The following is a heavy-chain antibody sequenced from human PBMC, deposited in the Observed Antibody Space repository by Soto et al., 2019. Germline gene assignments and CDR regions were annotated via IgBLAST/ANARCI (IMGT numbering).Heavy chain of an antibody. J-gene: IGHJ6*03. CDR2: LSYDGSTK. CDR1: GFTFTRHG. Sequence: QVQLVESGGGVVQPGKSLRLSCAASGFTFTRHGMHWVRQAPGKGLEWVAFLSYDGSTKYYIDSVKGRFTLSRDNSRNMLYPQMNTLRAEDTAVYYCAKDSGVVSSSSSALRNNYYYMDVWGKGTTVTVSS. V-gene: IGHV3-30*18. CDR3: AKDSGVVSSSSSALRNNYYYMDV. D-gene: IGHD6-6*01.